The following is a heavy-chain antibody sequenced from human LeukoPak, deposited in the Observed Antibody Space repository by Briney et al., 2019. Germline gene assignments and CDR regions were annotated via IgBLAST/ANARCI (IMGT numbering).Heavy chain of an antibody. D-gene: IGHD6-6*01. J-gene: IGHJ6*03. CDR2: INSDGSST. CDR3: ARWGLYSSSSYYYYYMDD. Sequence: PGGSLRLSCAASGFTFSSYWMHWVRQAPGKGLVWVSRINSDGSSTSYADSVKGRFTISRDNAKNTLYLQMNSLRAEDTAVYYCARWGLYSSSSYYYYYMDDWGKGTTVTVSS. V-gene: IGHV3-74*01. CDR1: GFTFSSYW.